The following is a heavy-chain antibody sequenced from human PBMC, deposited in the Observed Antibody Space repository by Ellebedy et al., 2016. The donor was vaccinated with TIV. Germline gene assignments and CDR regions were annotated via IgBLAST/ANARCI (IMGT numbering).Heavy chain of an antibody. CDR1: GFTFSSYA. D-gene: IGHD6-19*01. CDR3: AWLVNSGYFDY. V-gene: IGHV3-23*01. CDR2: ISGSGGST. Sequence: GGSLRLXXAASGFTFSSYAMSWVRQAPGKGLEWVSAISGSGGSTYYADSVKGRFTISRDNSKNTLYLQMNSLRAEDTAVYYCAWLVNSGYFDYWGQGTLVTVSS. J-gene: IGHJ4*02.